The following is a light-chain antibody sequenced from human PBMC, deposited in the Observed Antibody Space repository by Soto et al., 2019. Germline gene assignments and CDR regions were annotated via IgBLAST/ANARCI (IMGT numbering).Light chain of an antibody. Sequence: DIQMTQSPSTLSASVGDRVTITCRASRNIDHWLAWYQHKPGKAPKFLIYDASILESGVPSRFSGSGSGTEFTLTISSLQPDDFATYYCQRYNSYSRTFGQGTKVEIK. J-gene: IGKJ1*01. V-gene: IGKV1-5*01. CDR1: RNIDHW. CDR2: DAS. CDR3: QRYNSYSRT.